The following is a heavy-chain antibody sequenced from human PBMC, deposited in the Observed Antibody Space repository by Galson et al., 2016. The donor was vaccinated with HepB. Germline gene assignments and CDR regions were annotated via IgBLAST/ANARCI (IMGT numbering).Heavy chain of an antibody. CDR1: GYRFPTYG. V-gene: IGHV1-18*04. CDR2: ISANSGNT. D-gene: IGHD4-11*01. Sequence: SVKVSCTASGYRFPTYGISWVRQAPGQGLEWLACISANSGNTIYAQKFQDRVTMTRDTSASTVYMDLRSLRSDDTAVYYCARDVQFRFDYWGQGTLVTVSS. J-gene: IGHJ4*02. CDR3: ARDVQFRFDY.